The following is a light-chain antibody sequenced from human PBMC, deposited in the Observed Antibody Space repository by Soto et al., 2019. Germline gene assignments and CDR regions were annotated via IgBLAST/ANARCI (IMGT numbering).Light chain of an antibody. CDR3: QQYDRSWT. Sequence: EIVLTQSPGTLSLSPGERATLSCRASQSVSHNYLAWYQQKPGQSPTLLIYGASSRATGIPDRFSGSGSGTDFILTIRRLEPEDFAVYYCQQYDRSWTFGQGTKEEIK. V-gene: IGKV3-20*01. CDR2: GAS. CDR1: QSVSHNY. J-gene: IGKJ1*01.